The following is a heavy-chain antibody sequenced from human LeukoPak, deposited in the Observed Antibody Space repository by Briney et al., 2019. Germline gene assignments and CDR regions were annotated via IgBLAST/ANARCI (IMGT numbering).Heavy chain of an antibody. Sequence: GGSLRLSCAASGFTFSSYAMSWVRQAPGKGLEWVSAISGSGGNTYYADSVKGRFTISRDNSKNTLYLQMNSLGAEDTAVYYCASESGSYGEDYFDYWGQGTLVTVSS. J-gene: IGHJ4*02. D-gene: IGHD1-26*01. CDR3: ASESGSYGEDYFDY. CDR2: ISGSGGNT. CDR1: GFTFSSYA. V-gene: IGHV3-23*01.